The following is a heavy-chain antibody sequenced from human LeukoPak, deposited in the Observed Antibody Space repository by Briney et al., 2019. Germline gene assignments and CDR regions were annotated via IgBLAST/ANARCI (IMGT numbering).Heavy chain of an antibody. CDR2: ISSSGSTI. V-gene: IGHV3-11*01. J-gene: IGHJ3*02. Sequence: GGSLRLPCAASGFTFSDYYMSWIRQAPGKGLEWVSYISSSGSTIYYADSVKGRFTISRDNAKNSLYLQMNSLRAEDTAVYYCARDSTPRNSGEAFDIWGQGTMVTVSS. D-gene: IGHD1-26*01. CDR3: ARDSTPRNSGEAFDI. CDR1: GFTFSDYY.